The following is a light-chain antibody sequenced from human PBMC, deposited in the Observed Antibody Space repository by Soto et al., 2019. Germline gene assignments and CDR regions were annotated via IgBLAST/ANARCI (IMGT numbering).Light chain of an antibody. V-gene: IGLV3-21*02. Sequence: SYELTQPPSVSVAPGQTARITCGGNNIGSKNVHWYQQKSGQAPTLVVYDDRGRPSGIPERLSGSNSGNTATLTISRVDAGDEADYYCQVWDSSTDHVIFGGGTKLTVL. CDR1: NIGSKN. CDR3: QVWDSSTDHVI. J-gene: IGLJ2*01. CDR2: DDR.